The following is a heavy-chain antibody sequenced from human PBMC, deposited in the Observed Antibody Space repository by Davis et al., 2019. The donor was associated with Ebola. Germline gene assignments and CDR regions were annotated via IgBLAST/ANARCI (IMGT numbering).Heavy chain of an antibody. V-gene: IGHV4-31*03. Sequence: PSETLSLTCTVSGGSISSGGYYWSWIRQHPGKGLEWIGSIYSSGNADYNPSLKSRVAISVASSADQFSLTLNSVTAADTAIYYCARGGPVVTATRFDYWGQGILVTVSS. CDR3: ARGGPVVTATRFDY. D-gene: IGHD2-21*02. CDR1: GGSISSGGYY. J-gene: IGHJ4*02. CDR2: IYSSGNA.